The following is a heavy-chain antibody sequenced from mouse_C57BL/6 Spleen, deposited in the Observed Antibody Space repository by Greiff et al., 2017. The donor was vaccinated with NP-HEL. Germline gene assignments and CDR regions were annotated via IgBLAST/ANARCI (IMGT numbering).Heavy chain of an antibody. Sequence: EVKLQESGPELVKPGASVKIPCKASGYTFTDYNMDWVKQSHGKSLEWIGDINPNNGGTIYNQKFKGKATLTVDKSSSTAYMELRSLTSEDTAVYYCARRGYDYGFFAYWGQGTLVTVSA. CDR2: INPNNGGT. CDR3: ARRGYDYGFFAY. V-gene: IGHV1-18*01. CDR1: GYTFTDYN. J-gene: IGHJ3*01. D-gene: IGHD2-4*01.